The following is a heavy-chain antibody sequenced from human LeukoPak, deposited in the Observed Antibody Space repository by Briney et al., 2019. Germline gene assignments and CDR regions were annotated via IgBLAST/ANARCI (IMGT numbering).Heavy chain of an antibody. CDR3: ARVLNPTYYYDSSGYH. V-gene: IGHV1-2*02. D-gene: IGHD3-22*01. J-gene: IGHJ3*01. CDR2: INPNSGGT. CDR1: GYTFTGYY. Sequence: ASVKVSCKASGYTFTGYYMHWVRQAPGQGLEWMGWINPNSGGTNYAQKFQGRVTMTRDTSISTAYMELSRLRSDDTAVYYCARVLNPTYYYDSSGYHWGQGTMVTVSS.